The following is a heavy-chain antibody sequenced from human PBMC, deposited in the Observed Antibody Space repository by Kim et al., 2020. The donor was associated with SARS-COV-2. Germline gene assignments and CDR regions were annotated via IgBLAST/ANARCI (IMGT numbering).Heavy chain of an antibody. V-gene: IGHV4-59*12. CDR3: ARLISGRFDY. J-gene: IGHJ4*02. Sequence: SNNDNPALRSRVTISVDTTKNQVSLKRSSVTAADAAVYDCARLISGRFDYWGQGTLVTVSS. D-gene: IGHD2-15*01. CDR2: SN.